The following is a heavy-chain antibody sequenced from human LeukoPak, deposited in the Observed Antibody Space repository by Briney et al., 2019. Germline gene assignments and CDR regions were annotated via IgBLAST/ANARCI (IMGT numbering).Heavy chain of an antibody. CDR1: GFTVSSNY. D-gene: IGHD3-10*01. V-gene: IGHV3-53*01. CDR3: ASDRSGSGSYFYYYSSMYA. J-gene: IGHJ6*02. Sequence: GGSLRLSCAASGFTVSSNYMSWVRQAPGKGLEWVSVNYSGGSTYYEDSVKGRFTISRDYSKNTLYLQMHSMRAEDTAVYYCASDRSGSGSYFYYYSSMYAWGQGNTVTVSS. CDR2: NYSGGST.